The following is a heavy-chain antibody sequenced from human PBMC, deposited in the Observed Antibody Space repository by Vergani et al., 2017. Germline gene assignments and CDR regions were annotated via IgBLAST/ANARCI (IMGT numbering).Heavy chain of an antibody. CDR3: AKGLGYSSGWGLDY. CDR1: GFTFDDYA. Sequence: EVQLVESGGGLVQPGRSLRLSCAASGFTFDDYAMHWVRQAPGKGLEWVSGISWNSGSIGYADSVKGRFTISRDNAKNTLYLQMYSLRAEDTALYYCAKGLGYSSGWGLDYWGQGTLVTVSS. J-gene: IGHJ4*02. CDR2: ISWNSGSI. V-gene: IGHV3-9*01. D-gene: IGHD6-19*01.